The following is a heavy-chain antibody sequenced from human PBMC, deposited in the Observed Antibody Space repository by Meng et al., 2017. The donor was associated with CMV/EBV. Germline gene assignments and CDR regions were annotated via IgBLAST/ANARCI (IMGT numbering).Heavy chain of an antibody. Sequence: AASGFTFSSYAMHWVRQAPGKGLEWVAVISYDGSNKYYADSVKGRFTISRDNAKNTLYLQMNSLRADDTAVYYCASPPGYSSGWYLNWGQGTLVTAPQ. CDR2: ISYDGSNK. CDR3: ASPPGYSSGWYLN. J-gene: IGHJ4*02. V-gene: IGHV3-30-3*01. D-gene: IGHD6-19*01. CDR1: GFTFSSYA.